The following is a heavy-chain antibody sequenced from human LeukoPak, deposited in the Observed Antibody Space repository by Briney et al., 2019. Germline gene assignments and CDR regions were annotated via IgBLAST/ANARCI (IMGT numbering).Heavy chain of an antibody. CDR3: ARDLVTVTKGFDI. Sequence: PSETLSLTCAVSDDSFSSHYWTWIRQPPGKGLERIGYISYIGSTNYNPSLKSRVTISIDTSRNQFSLRLSSVTAADTAVYYCARDLVTVTKGFDIWGQGTMVSVSS. D-gene: IGHD4-17*01. CDR1: DDSFSSHY. V-gene: IGHV4-59*11. J-gene: IGHJ3*02. CDR2: ISYIGST.